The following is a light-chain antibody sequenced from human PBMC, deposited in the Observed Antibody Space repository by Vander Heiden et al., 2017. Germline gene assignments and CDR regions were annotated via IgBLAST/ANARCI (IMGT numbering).Light chain of an antibody. J-gene: IGLJ2*01. CDR1: KLGDKY. Sequence: SYELTQPPSVSVSPGQTASITCSGDKLGDKYACWYQQKPGQSPVLVIYQASKRPSAIPERFSGSNSGNTATLTISGTQAMDEADYYFQAWDSSTVVFGGGTKLTVL. CDR3: QAWDSSTVV. CDR2: QAS. V-gene: IGLV3-1*01.